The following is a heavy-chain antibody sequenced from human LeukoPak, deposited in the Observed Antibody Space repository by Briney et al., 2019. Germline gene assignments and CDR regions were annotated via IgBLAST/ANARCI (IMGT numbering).Heavy chain of an antibody. CDR1: VFTFSSYS. J-gene: IGHJ5*02. CDR3: AREPGIAVAGTFSGRFDP. V-gene: IGHV3-21*01. CDR2: ISSYSDYI. D-gene: IGHD6-19*01. Sequence: RGSLRLSCAASVFTFSSYSMNWVRQAPGKGLEWVSYISSYSDYIYYADSVKGRFTIYRDNAKNSLYLQMISLRAEDTAVYYCAREPGIAVAGTFSGRFDPWGQGTLVTVSS.